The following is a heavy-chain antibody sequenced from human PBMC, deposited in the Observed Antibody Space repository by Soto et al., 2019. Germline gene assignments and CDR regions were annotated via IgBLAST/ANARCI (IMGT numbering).Heavy chain of an antibody. D-gene: IGHD4-17*01. J-gene: IGHJ4*02. CDR2: IYWDDDK. CDR1: GFSLGTSGVS. CDR3: AHRTGYGALFDY. Sequence: QITLKESGPTLVKPTQTLTLTCTFSGFSLGTSGVSVGWVRQPPGRALEWLALIYWDDDKHYSPSLKSRLTIXKXSSKNQVVLTLTHMDPVDTATYYCAHRTGYGALFDYWGQGTLVTVSS. V-gene: IGHV2-5*02.